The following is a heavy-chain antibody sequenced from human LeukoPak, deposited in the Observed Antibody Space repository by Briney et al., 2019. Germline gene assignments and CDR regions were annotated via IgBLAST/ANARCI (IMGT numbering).Heavy chain of an antibody. D-gene: IGHD3-10*01. V-gene: IGHV3-48*03. CDR1: GFTFSSYE. CDR2: ISSSGSTI. J-gene: IGHJ4*02. Sequence: GGSLRLSCAASGFTFSSYEMNWVRQAPGKGLEWVSYISSSGSTIYYADSVKGRFTISRDNAKNSLYLQMNSLRAEDTAVYYCARAPLWFGELTFDYWGQGTLVTVSS. CDR3: ARAPLWFGELTFDY.